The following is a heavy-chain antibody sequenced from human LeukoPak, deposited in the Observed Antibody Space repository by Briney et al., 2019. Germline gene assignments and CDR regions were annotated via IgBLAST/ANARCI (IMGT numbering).Heavy chain of an antibody. CDR2: ISYDGSNK. Sequence: PGGSLRLSCAASGFTFSSYAMHWVRQAPGKGLEWVAVISYDGSNKYYADSVKGRFTISRDNSKNTLCLQMNSLRAEDTAVYYCARALIVVANFDYWGQGTLVTVSS. V-gene: IGHV3-30-3*01. J-gene: IGHJ4*02. CDR3: ARALIVVANFDY. CDR1: GFTFSSYA. D-gene: IGHD3-22*01.